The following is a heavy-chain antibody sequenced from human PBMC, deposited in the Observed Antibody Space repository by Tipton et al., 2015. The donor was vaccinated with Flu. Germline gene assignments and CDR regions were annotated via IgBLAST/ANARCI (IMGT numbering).Heavy chain of an antibody. CDR2: ISSSSSYI. J-gene: IGHJ5*02. CDR1: GFTFSSYS. CDR3: ARDRVRGYGSGSYYNRHVLDP. V-gene: IGHV3-21*01. Sequence: SLRLSCAASGFTFSSYSMNWVRQAPGKGLEWVSSISSSSSYIYYADSVKGRFTISRDNAKNSLYLQMNSLRAEDTAVYYCARDRVRGYGSGSYYNRHVLDPWGQGTLVTVSS. D-gene: IGHD3-10*01.